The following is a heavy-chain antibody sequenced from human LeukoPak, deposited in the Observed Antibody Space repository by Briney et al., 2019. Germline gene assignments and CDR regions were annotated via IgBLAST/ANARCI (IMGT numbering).Heavy chain of an antibody. CDR2: IIPIFGTA. V-gene: IGHV1-69*05. D-gene: IGHD1-26*01. CDR3: ARDTSGSYSFDY. Sequence: SVKVSCKASGGTFSSYAISWVRQAPGQGLEWMGGIIPIFGTANYAQKFQGRVTITTDESTSTAYMELSSLRSEGTAVYYCARDTSGSYSFDYWGQGTLVTVSS. CDR1: GGTFSSYA. J-gene: IGHJ4*02.